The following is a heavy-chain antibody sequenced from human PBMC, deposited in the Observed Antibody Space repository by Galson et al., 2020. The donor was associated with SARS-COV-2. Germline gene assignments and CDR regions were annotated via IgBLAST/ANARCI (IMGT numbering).Heavy chain of an antibody. CDR1: GFTFSGSG. CDR2: IRDRPNNYAT. J-gene: IGHJ6*03. CDR3: ATVSYYCLDV. Sequence: GESLKISCAASGFTFSGSGIHWVRQASGTGLEWVGRIRDRPNNYATAYAAAVKGRFTVSRDDSKNTAYLQMNSLKTEDTAVYYCATVSYYCLDVWGKGTTVTVSS. D-gene: IGHD1-1*01. V-gene: IGHV3-73*01.